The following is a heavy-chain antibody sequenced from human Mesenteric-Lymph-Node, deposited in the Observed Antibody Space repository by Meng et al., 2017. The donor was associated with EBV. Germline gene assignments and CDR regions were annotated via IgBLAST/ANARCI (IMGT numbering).Heavy chain of an antibody. CDR3: VRDESGVGWFDP. D-gene: IGHD3-10*01. V-gene: IGHV4-39*07. Sequence: QPHLQEPGPGLVKPSETLSLICSVSGGSISKSSEYWGWIRQSPGKGLEWIGSLFYNGHTYYNPSLKSRVTMSVDTSKNQFSLKVNSMSAADTAVYFCVRDESGVGWFDPWGQGILVTVSS. J-gene: IGHJ5*02. CDR2: LFYNGHT. CDR1: GGSISKSSEY.